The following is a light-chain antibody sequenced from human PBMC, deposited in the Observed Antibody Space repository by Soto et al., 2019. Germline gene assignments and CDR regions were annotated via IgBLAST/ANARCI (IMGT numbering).Light chain of an antibody. CDR1: SSNVGDNA. Sequence: QSVLTQPPSVSAAPRQRVTISCSGSSSNVGDNAVNWYQQLPGKAPKLLIYYDDLLTSGVSDRFSGSKSGTSASLAISGLQSEDEGDYYCEAWDDSLNGGVFGGGTKLTVL. V-gene: IGLV1-36*01. J-gene: IGLJ3*02. CDR3: EAWDDSLNGGV. CDR2: YDD.